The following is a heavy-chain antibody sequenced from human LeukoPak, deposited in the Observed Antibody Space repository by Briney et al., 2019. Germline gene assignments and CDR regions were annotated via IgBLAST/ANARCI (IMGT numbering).Heavy chain of an antibody. CDR2: INSDGSST. CDR1: GFTFTNYW. D-gene: IGHD5-24*01. Sequence: GGSLRLPCAASGFTFTNYWIHWVRQAPGKGLVWVSFINSDGSSTSYADFVKDRFTISRDNAKNTVYLQMNSLRAEDTAVYYCARELYTRDGYNSYMDVWGRGTTVTVSS. V-gene: IGHV3-74*01. CDR3: ARELYTRDGYNSYMDV. J-gene: IGHJ6*03.